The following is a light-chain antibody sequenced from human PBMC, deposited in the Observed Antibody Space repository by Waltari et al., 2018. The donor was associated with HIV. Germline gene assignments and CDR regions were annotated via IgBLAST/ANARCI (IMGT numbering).Light chain of an antibody. CDR2: SNN. Sequence: QSVLTQPPSASGPPGQRVTIACSGSSSNIGNYTINWYQQLPGTAPKVLIYSNNQRPSGVPDRFSGSKSGTSASLAMSGLQSEDEAEYYCSTWDASLNGWVFGGGTKLTVL. J-gene: IGLJ3*02. CDR3: STWDASLNGWV. V-gene: IGLV1-44*01. CDR1: SSNIGNYT.